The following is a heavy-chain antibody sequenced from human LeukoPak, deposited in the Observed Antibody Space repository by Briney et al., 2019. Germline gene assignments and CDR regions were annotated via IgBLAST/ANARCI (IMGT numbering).Heavy chain of an antibody. Sequence: SETLSLTCSVSDGSINSYYWNWIRQHPGKGLEWLGYIYNTGNTYYNPSLKSRITISIDTSKNQFSLKLSSVTAADTAVYFCARALDYYDTSGYYPIHYYFYGMDVWGQGTTVTVSS. V-gene: IGHV4-59*06. CDR3: ARALDYYDTSGYYPIHYYFYGMDV. J-gene: IGHJ6*02. D-gene: IGHD3-22*01. CDR1: DGSINSYY. CDR2: IYNTGNT.